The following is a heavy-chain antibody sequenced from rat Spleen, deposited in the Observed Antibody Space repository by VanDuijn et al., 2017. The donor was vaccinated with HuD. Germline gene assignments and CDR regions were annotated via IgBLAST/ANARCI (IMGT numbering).Heavy chain of an antibody. D-gene: IGHD1-2*01. V-gene: IGHV3-3*01. CDR2: INSAGST. CDR3: ADSSPSYYWYFDF. CDR1: GYSITSSYR. J-gene: IGHJ1*01. Sequence: EVQLQESGPGLVKPSQSLSLTCSVTGYSITSSYRWNWIRKFPGNKLEWMGYINSAGSTNYNPSLKSRISITRDTSKNQFFLQVNSVTTEDTATYYCADSSPSYYWYFDFWGPGTMVTVSS.